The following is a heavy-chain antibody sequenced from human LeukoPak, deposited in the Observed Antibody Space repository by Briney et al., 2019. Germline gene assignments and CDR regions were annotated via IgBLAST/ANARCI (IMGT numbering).Heavy chain of an antibody. Sequence: GGSLRLSCAASGFTHGMHWVRQAPGKGLEWVAFIWSDGINKNYADSVKGRFTISRDNSKNTLYLEMNGLRAEDTAVYYCAIDFWSGFGYWGRGTLVTVSS. CDR1: GFTHG. J-gene: IGHJ4*02. CDR3: AIDFWSGFGY. V-gene: IGHV3-30*02. CDR2: IWSDGINK. D-gene: IGHD3-3*01.